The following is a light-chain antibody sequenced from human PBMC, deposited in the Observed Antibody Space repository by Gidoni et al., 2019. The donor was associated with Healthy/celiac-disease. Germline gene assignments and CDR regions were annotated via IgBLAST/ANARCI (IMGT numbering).Light chain of an antibody. V-gene: IGKV3-15*01. CDR2: GAS. J-gene: IGKJ1*01. CDR1: QSVSSN. Sequence: ELVMTQSPATLSVSPGERATLSCRASQSVSSNLAWYQQKPGQAPRLLIYGASTRATGSPARFSGSGSGTEFTLTISSLQSEDFAVYYCQQYNNWPPWTFXXXTKVEIK. CDR3: QQYNNWPPWT.